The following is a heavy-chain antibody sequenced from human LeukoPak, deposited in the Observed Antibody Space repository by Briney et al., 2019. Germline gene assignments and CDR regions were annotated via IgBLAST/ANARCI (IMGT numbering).Heavy chain of an antibody. Sequence: GGSLRLSCAASGFTFSDYYMSWIRQAPGKGLEWVSYISGSSGYTNYADSVKGRITISRDNAKNSLYLQMNSLRAEDTAVYYCARHGSGSYYGMDVWGQGTMVSVSS. D-gene: IGHD3-10*01. CDR2: ISGSSGYT. V-gene: IGHV3-11*03. CDR3: ARHGSGSYYGMDV. CDR1: GFTFSDYY. J-gene: IGHJ6*02.